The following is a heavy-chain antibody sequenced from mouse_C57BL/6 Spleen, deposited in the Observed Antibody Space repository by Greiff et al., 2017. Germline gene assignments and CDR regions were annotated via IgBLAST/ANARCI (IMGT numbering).Heavy chain of an antibody. D-gene: IGHD2-2*01. J-gene: IGHJ2*01. CDR3: ARAEDGYDAFFFDD. Sequence: EVMLVESGGGLVKPGGSLKLSCAASGFTFSSYAMSWVRQTPEKRLEWVATISDGGSYTYYPDNVKGRFTISRDNAKNNLYLQMSHLKSEDTAMYYCARAEDGYDAFFFDDWGQGTTLTVSS. CDR2: ISDGGSYT. CDR1: GFTFSSYA. V-gene: IGHV5-4*03.